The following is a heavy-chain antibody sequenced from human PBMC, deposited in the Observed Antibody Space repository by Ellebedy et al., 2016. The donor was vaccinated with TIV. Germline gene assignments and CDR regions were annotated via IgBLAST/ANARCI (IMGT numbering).Heavy chain of an antibody. V-gene: IGHV3-66*01. CDR1: GFTVSSTY. CDR3: ASETFNDVDLEVWGVLDI. D-gene: IGHD1-1*01. J-gene: IGHJ3*02. CDR2: ISNEGTT. Sequence: GESLKISCTVSGFTVSSTYMSWVRQAPGKGLEWVSLISNEGTTYYADSVRGRLTISRDNSKNTLELQMSSLRVEDTAVYYCASETFNDVDLEVWGVLDIWGQGTVVTVSS.